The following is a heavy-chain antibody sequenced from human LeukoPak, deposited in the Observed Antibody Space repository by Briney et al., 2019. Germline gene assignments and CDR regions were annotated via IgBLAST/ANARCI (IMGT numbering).Heavy chain of an antibody. V-gene: IGHV1-2*04. CDR3: ARGPPANIVYGLTYYYGMDV. D-gene: IGHD5/OR15-5a*01. Sequence: ASVKVSCKASGYTFTGYYMHWVRQAPGQGLEWMGWINPNSGGTNYAQKFQGWVTMTRDTSISTAYMELSRLRSDDTAVYYCARGPPANIVYGLTYYYGMDVWGQGTTVTVSS. J-gene: IGHJ6*02. CDR1: GYTFTGYY. CDR2: INPNSGGT.